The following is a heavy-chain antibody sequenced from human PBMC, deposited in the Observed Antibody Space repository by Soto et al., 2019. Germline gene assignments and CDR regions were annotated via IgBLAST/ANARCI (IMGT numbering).Heavy chain of an antibody. CDR3: ARELWDSSSSRYYYYYGMDV. Sequence: QSGPTLVNPTQTLTLTCTFSGFSLRTSGMCVSWIRQPPGKALGWLALIDWDDDKCYSTSLKTRLTISKDTSKNQVVLTMTNMDPVDTATYYCARELWDSSSSRYYYYYGMDVWGQGTTVTVSS. CDR1: GFSLRTSGMC. D-gene: IGHD6-6*01. J-gene: IGHJ6*02. CDR2: IDWDDDK. V-gene: IGHV2-70*01.